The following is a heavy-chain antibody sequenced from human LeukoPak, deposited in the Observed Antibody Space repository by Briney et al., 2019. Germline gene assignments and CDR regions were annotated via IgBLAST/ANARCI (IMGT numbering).Heavy chain of an antibody. CDR3: ARGIAAAGTLEDDAFDI. J-gene: IGHJ3*02. D-gene: IGHD6-13*01. CDR1: GFTFSSYA. V-gene: IGHV3-23*01. CDR2: ISGSGGST. Sequence: GGSLRLSCAASGFTFSSYAMSWVRQAPGKGLEWVSAISGSGGSTYYADSVKGRFTISRDNSKNTLYLQINSLRAEDTAVYYCARGIAAAGTLEDDAFDIWGQGTMVTVSS.